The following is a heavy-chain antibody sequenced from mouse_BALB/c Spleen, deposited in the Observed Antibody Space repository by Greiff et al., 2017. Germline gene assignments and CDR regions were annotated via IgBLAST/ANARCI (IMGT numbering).Heavy chain of an antibody. CDR1: GYTFTSYW. Sequence: QVQLKESGAELARPGASVKLSCKASGYTFTSYWMQWVKQRPGQGLEWIGAIYPGDGDTRYTQKFKGKATLTADKSSSTAYMQLSSLASEDSAVYYCAREEITTGFAYWGQGTLVTVSA. CDR2: IYPGDGDT. D-gene: IGHD1-1*01. V-gene: IGHV1-87*01. J-gene: IGHJ3*01. CDR3: AREEITTGFAY.